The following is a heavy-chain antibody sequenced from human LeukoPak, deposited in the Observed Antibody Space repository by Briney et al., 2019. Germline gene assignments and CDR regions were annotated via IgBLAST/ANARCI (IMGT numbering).Heavy chain of an antibody. D-gene: IGHD6-19*01. CDR3: AKRGSGWSELDY. V-gene: IGHV3-48*03. J-gene: IGHJ4*02. CDR1: GFTFSSYE. Sequence: PGGSLRLSCAASGFTFSSYEMNWVRQAPGKGLEWVSYISSSGSTIYYADSVKGRFTISRDNSKNTLCLQMNSLRAEDTAVYYCAKRGSGWSELDYWGQGTLVTVSS. CDR2: ISSSGSTI.